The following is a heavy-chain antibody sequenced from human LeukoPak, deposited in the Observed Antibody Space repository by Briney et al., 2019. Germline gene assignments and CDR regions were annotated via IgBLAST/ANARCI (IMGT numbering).Heavy chain of an antibody. CDR2: ISAYNGNT. Sequence: ASVKVSCKASGYTFTSYDISWVRQAPGQGLEWMGWISAYNGNTNYAQKFQGRVTMTTDTSTSTAYMELRSLRSDDTAVYYCARDRRGGSGSYSRPFDYWGQGTLVTVSS. CDR1: GYTFTSYD. V-gene: IGHV1-18*01. J-gene: IGHJ4*02. D-gene: IGHD3-10*01. CDR3: ARDRRGGSGSYSRPFDY.